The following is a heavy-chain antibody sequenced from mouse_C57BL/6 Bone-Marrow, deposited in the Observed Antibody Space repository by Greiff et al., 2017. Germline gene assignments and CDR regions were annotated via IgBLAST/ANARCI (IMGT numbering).Heavy chain of an antibody. CDR1: GFTFSSYA. Sequence: EVQGVESGEGLVKPGGSLKLSCAASGFTFSSYAMSWVRQTPEKRLEWVAYISSGGDYIYYADTVKGRVTISRDNARNSLYLQMSSMKSAYTALYYCTRVYYGNSYFTWFAYWGQGTLVTVSA. CDR2: ISSGGDYI. J-gene: IGHJ3*01. D-gene: IGHD1-1*01. CDR3: TRVYYGNSYFTWFAY. V-gene: IGHV5-9-1*02.